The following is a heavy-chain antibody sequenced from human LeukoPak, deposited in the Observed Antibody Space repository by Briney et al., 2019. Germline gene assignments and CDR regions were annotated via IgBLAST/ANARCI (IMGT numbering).Heavy chain of an antibody. J-gene: IGHJ4*02. Sequence: PGGSLRLSCAASGFTFSSYWMHWVRQAPSKGLEWVAVMSADGINTSYAASVRGRFTISRDNSKGTVNLQMNRLTSEDTAVYYCARDAGSAWISWFDSWGQGSXXXVXS. CDR2: MSADGINT. D-gene: IGHD6-19*01. CDR3: ARDAGSAWISWFDS. V-gene: IGHV3-30-3*01. CDR1: GFTFSSYW.